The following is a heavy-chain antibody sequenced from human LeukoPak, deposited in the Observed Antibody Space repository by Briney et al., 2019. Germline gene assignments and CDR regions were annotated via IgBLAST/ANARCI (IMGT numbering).Heavy chain of an antibody. J-gene: IGHJ4*02. D-gene: IGHD4-23*01. CDR2: INHSGST. V-gene: IGHV4-34*01. CDR1: GGSFSGYY. CDR3: ARGRVTVVREDFGY. Sequence: SETLSLTCAVYGGSFSGYYWSWIRQPPGKGLEWMGEINHSGSTNYNPSLKSRVTISVDTSKNQFSLKLSSVTAADTAVYYCARGRVTVVREDFGYWGQGTLVTVSS.